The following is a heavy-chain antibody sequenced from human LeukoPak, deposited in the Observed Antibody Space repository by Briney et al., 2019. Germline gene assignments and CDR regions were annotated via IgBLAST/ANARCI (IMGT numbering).Heavy chain of an antibody. D-gene: IGHD3-10*01. J-gene: IGHJ4*02. CDR1: GGSISNDY. Sequence: SETLSLTCTVSGGSISNDYWSWIRQAAGKELECIGRIYTRGSTNYNPSLKSRVNISLDKSKKQFSLNLNSVTAADTAVYYCARGGTYGSGRNQHTTLDYWGQGTLVTVSS. V-gene: IGHV4-4*07. CDR2: IYTRGST. CDR3: ARGGTYGSGRNQHTTLDY.